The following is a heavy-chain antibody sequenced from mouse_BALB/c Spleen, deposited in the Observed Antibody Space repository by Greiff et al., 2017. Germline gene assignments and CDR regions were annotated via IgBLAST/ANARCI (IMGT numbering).Heavy chain of an antibody. CDR3: ARTYDHYAMDY. D-gene: IGHD2-10*02. CDR2: INPSSGYT. CDR1: GYTFTSYT. Sequence: QVQLQQSGAELARPGASVKMSCKASGYTFTSYTMHWVNQRPGQGLEWIGYINPSSGYTNYNQKFKDKATLTADKSSSTAYMQLSSLTSEDSAVYYCARTYDHYAMDYWGQGTSVTVSS. V-gene: IGHV1-4*01. J-gene: IGHJ4*01.